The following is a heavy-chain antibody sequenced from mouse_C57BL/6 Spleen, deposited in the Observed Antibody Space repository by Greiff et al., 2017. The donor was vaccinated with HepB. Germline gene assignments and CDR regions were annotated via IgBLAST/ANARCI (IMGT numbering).Heavy chain of an antibody. CDR3: TLWLRRGGYYFDY. J-gene: IGHJ2*01. CDR1: GYTFTSYW. Sequence: QVQLQQPGAELVRPGTSVKLSCKASGYTFTSYWMHWVKQRPGQGLEWIGVIDPSDSYTNYNQKFKGKATLTVDTSSSTAYMQLSSLTSEDSAVYYCTLWLRRGGYYFDYWGQGTTLTVSS. CDR2: IDPSDSYT. D-gene: IGHD2-2*01. V-gene: IGHV1-59*01.